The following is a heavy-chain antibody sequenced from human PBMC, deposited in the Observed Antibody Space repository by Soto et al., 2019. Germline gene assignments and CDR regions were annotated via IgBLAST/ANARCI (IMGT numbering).Heavy chain of an antibody. J-gene: IGHJ3*02. CDR2: IIAMSGTA. V-gene: IGHV1-69*01. CDR1: GGSLSTYK. Sequence: QLQLVQSGAEVKRPGSSEKVSCRASGGSLSTYKISWVRQAPGQGLQWLGAIIAMSGTATYAQKFQARVTFSEDESMTTAYMDRGGLRYEDTDVYYSARALHYYYNSDEVRVAFDIWGRGTMVTVSS. CDR3: ARALHYYYNSDEVRVAFDI. D-gene: IGHD3-22*01.